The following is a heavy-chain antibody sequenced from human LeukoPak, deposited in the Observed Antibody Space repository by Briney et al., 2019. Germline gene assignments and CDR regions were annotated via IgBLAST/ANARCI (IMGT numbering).Heavy chain of an antibody. Sequence: QPGGSLRLSCAASGFPFRSHWMHWVRQVPGKGLVRVSHISTDGTTTNYADSVKGRFTISRDNAKDTLYLQLNSLRAEDTAIYYCARSLGYSSGGWGQGTLVTVSS. CDR3: ARSLGYSSGG. J-gene: IGHJ4*02. V-gene: IGHV3-74*01. CDR1: GFPFRSHW. D-gene: IGHD2-15*01. CDR2: ISTDGTTT.